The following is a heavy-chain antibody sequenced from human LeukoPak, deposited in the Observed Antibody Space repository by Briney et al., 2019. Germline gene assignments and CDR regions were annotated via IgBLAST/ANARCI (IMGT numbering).Heavy chain of an antibody. CDR1: GFTFSNHW. D-gene: IGHD5-18*01. CDR2: IKPDGGDK. J-gene: IGHJ4*02. V-gene: IGHV3-7*05. Sequence: GGSLRLSCAASGFTFSNHWMSWVRQAPGKGLEWVANIKPDGGDKYYVDSVKGRFTISRDNTKNSVYLQMNSLRAEDTAVYYCARGGYNFGYRGQGTLVTVSA. CDR3: ARGGYNFGY.